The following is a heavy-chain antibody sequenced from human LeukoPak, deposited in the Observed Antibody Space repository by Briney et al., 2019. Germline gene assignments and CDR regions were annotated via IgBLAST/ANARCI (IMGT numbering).Heavy chain of an antibody. D-gene: IGHD3-10*01. CDR1: GFTFSSYA. J-gene: IGHJ3*02. Sequence: GGSLRLSCAASGFTFSSYAMSWVRQAPGKGLEWLSAIRSTGINTYYADSVKGRFTISRDNAKNLLFLQMNGLRAEDTALYYCARGRSITLLRGVAMSDGFDIWGQGAMVAVSS. CDR3: ARGRSITLLRGVAMSDGFDI. V-gene: IGHV3-21*06. CDR2: IRSTGINT.